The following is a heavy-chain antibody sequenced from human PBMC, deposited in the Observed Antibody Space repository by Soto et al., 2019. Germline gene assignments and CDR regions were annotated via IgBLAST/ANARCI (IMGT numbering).Heavy chain of an antibody. V-gene: IGHV1-18*01. J-gene: IGHJ4*02. CDR2: ISAYNGNT. D-gene: IGHD1-1*01. CDR3: AIDRSTHDY. CDR1: GYTFTNYG. Sequence: QVQLVQSGAEVKKPGASVKVSCKASGYTFTNYGISWVRQAPGQGLEWMGWISAYNGNTDYAQKFQGRVTMTTDTSTSTANMELRSLRSDDTAEYYCAIDRSTHDYWGQGTLVTVSS.